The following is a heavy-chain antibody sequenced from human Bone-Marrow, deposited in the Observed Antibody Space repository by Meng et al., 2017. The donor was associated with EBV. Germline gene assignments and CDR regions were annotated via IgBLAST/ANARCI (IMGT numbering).Heavy chain of an antibody. D-gene: IGHD2-2*01. Sequence: VDLQESGPGLVKPAGTPSLTCAVAGGSISSSNWWSWVRQPPGKGLEWIGEIYHSGSTNYNPSLKSRVTISVDKSKNQFSLKLSSVTAADTAVYYCARGYCSSTSCYGSDWFDPWGQGTLVTVSS. CDR2: IYHSGST. J-gene: IGHJ5*02. CDR3: ARGYCSSTSCYGSDWFDP. CDR1: GGSISSSNW. V-gene: IGHV4-4*02.